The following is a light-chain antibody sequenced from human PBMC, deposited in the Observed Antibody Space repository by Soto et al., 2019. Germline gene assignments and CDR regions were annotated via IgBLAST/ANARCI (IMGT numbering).Light chain of an antibody. J-gene: IGKJ1*01. CDR2: DAS. CDR1: QSISPW. V-gene: IGKV1-5*01. Sequence: DIQMPQSPSTLSASVGDRVTITCRASQSISPWLAWYQQKPGKAPKLLIFDASNLESGVPSRFSGSGSETEFTLTISSLQPDDFATYYCLQYHTYRTFGQGTKVEVK. CDR3: LQYHTYRT.